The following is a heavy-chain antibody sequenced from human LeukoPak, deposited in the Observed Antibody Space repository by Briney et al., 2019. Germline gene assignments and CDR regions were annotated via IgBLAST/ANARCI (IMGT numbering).Heavy chain of an antibody. J-gene: IGHJ5*02. CDR1: GGSFSSYY. Sequence: SETLSLTCAVYGGSFSSYYWSWIRQPPGKGLEWIGYIYYSGSTNYNPSLKSRVTISVDTSKNQFSLKLSSVTAADTAVYYCARAPSTVTRFDPWGQGTLVTVSS. CDR2: IYYSGST. D-gene: IGHD4-17*01. V-gene: IGHV4-59*01. CDR3: ARAPSTVTRFDP.